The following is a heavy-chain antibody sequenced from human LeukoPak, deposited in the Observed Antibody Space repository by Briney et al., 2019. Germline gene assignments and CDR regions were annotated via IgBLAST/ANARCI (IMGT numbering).Heavy chain of an antibody. V-gene: IGHV3-11*04. CDR1: GFTFSDYY. CDR2: ISYSGTNI. Sequence: PGGSLRLSCAASGFTFSDYYMSWIRQAPGKGLEWVSYISYSGTNIYYADSVKGRFTISRDNAQNSLYLQMSSLRAEDTAVYYCARDRYGEYNAYWGQGTLVTVSS. J-gene: IGHJ4*02. D-gene: IGHD4-17*01. CDR3: ARDRYGEYNAY.